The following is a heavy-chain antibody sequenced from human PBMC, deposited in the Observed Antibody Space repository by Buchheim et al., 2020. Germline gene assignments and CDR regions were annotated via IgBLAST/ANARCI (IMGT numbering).Heavy chain of an antibody. CDR2: ISYDGSNK. CDR1: GFTFSSYA. D-gene: IGHD3/OR15-3a*01. J-gene: IGHJ4*02. V-gene: IGHV3-30*04. Sequence: QVQLVESGGGVVQPGRSLRLSCAASGFTFSSYAMHWVRQAPGKGLEWVSAISYDGSNKYYADSAKGRFTISRDNSKNTLYLQMNRLRAEDTAVYYYARWGFGLREYYFDYGGQGTL. CDR3: ARWGFGLREYYFDY.